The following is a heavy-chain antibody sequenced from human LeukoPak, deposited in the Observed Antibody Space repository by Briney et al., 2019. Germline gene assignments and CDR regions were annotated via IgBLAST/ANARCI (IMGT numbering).Heavy chain of an antibody. Sequence: PSETLSLTCAVYGGSSSGYYWSWIRQPPGKGLEWIGEINHSGSTNYNPSLKSRVTISVDTSKNQFSLKLSSVTPAVTAVYYCARGSSWYTPFDYWGQGTLVTVSS. J-gene: IGHJ4*02. CDR2: INHSGST. D-gene: IGHD6-13*01. V-gene: IGHV4-34*01. CDR1: GGSSSGYY. CDR3: ARGSSWYTPFDY.